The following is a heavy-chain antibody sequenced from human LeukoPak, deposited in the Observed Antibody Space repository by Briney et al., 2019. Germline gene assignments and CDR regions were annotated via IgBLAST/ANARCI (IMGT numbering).Heavy chain of an antibody. V-gene: IGHV4-59*08. Sequence: KPSETLSLTCTVSGGSISSYYWSWIRQPPGKGLEWIGYIYYSGSTNYNPSLKSRVTISVDTSKNQFSLKLSSVTAADTAVYYCATPGNYGDYVFDYWGQGTLVTVSS. CDR1: GGSISSYY. J-gene: IGHJ4*02. CDR2: IYYSGST. D-gene: IGHD4-17*01. CDR3: ATPGNYGDYVFDY.